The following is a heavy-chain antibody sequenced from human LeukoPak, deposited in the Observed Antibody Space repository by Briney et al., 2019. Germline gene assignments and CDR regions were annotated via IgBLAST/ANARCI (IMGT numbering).Heavy chain of an antibody. CDR1: GFSVSSDY. V-gene: IGHV3-53*01. Sequence: GGSLRLSCAASGFSVSSDYMTWVRQAPGKGLEWVSVIYSGVSTYYADSVKGRFTISRDNSKNTLYLQMNNVRVEDTAVYFCARYHTALNYWGQGTLVTASS. CDR3: ARYHTALNY. D-gene: IGHD5-18*01. J-gene: IGHJ4*02. CDR2: IYSGVST.